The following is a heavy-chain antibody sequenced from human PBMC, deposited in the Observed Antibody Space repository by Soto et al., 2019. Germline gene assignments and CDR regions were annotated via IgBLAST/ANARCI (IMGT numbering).Heavy chain of an antibody. CDR1: GGSFSGYY. V-gene: IGHV4-34*01. CDR2: INHSGST. J-gene: IGHJ5*02. Sequence: SETLSLTCAVYGGSFSGYYWSWIRQPPGKGLEWIGEINHSGSTNYNPSLKSRVTISVDTSKNQFSLKLSSVTAADTAVYYCARHYSSSLWFDPWGQGTLVTVSS. D-gene: IGHD6-6*01. CDR3: ARHYSSSLWFDP.